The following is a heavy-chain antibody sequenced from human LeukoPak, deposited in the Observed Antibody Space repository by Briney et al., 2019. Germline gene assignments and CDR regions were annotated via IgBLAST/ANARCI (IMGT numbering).Heavy chain of an antibody. J-gene: IGHJ5*02. V-gene: IGHV4-38-2*02. CDR2: IYHSGST. CDR3: ARDWQRDFWSGYYVSGNWFDP. D-gene: IGHD3-3*01. CDR1: GYSISSGYY. Sequence: SETLSLTCTVSGYSISSGYYWGWIRPPPGKGLEWIGSIYHSGSTYYNPSLKSRVTISVDTSKNQFSLKLSSVTAADTAVYYCARDWQRDFWSGYYVSGNWFDPWGQGTLVTVSS.